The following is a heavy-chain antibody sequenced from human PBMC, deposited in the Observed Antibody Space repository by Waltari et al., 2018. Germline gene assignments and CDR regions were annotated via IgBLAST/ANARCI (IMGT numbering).Heavy chain of an antibody. J-gene: IGHJ3*02. CDR3: ARDRDGSSIDI. CDR2: IYYSGST. D-gene: IGHD6-6*01. Sequence: QLQLQESGPGLVKPSETLSLTCTVSGGSISSSSYYWGWIRQPPGKGLEWIGSIYYSGSTYYNPSLKSRVTISVDTSKNQFSLKLSSVTAADTAVYYCARDRDGSSIDIWGQGTMVTVSS. CDR1: GGSISSSSYY. V-gene: IGHV4-39*07.